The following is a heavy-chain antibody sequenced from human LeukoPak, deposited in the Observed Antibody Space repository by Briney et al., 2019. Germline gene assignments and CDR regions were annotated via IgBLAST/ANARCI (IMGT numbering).Heavy chain of an antibody. V-gene: IGHV4-34*01. D-gene: IGHD1-26*01. J-gene: IGHJ4*02. Sequence: SETLSLTCAVYGGSFSGYYWSWIRQPPGKGLEWIGEINHSGSTNYNPSLKSRVTISVDTSKNQFSLKLSSVTAADTAVYYCARAARHNGSSHDYWGQGTLVTVSS. CDR3: ARAARHNGSSHDY. CDR1: GGSFSGYY. CDR2: INHSGST.